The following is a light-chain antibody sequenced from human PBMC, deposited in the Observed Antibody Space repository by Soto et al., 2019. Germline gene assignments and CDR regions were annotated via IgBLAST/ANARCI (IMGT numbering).Light chain of an antibody. J-gene: IGKJ5*01. CDR2: DVS. CDR1: QSVRTY. CDR3: HHRSNWPPIT. V-gene: IGKV3-11*01. Sequence: EIVLTQSPATLSLSPGERATLSCRASQSVRTYLAWYQQTPGQAPRLLIHDVSDRATGIPARFSGSGSGTDFTLTISSLEPEDFSVYYCHHRSNWPPITFGQGTRLEIK.